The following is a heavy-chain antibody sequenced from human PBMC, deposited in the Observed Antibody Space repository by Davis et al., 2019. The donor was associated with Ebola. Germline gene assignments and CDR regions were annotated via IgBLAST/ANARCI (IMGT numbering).Heavy chain of an antibody. J-gene: IGHJ3*02. D-gene: IGHD4-17*01. Sequence: AASVKVSCKASGYTFSGYYINWVRQAPGQGLEWMGRVNPYSGGTNYAQKFQARVTMTRDTSISTAYMELSRLRSDDTAVYYCARFSYGDYALGAFDIWGQGTMVTVSS. CDR1: GYTFSGYY. V-gene: IGHV1-2*06. CDR3: ARFSYGDYALGAFDI. CDR2: VNPYSGGT.